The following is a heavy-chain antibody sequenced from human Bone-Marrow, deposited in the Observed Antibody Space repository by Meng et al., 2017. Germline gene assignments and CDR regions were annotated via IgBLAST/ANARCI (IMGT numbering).Heavy chain of an antibody. CDR3: ASGLSGSYQNWFDP. CDR2: IIPIFGTA. D-gene: IGHD1-26*01. V-gene: IGHV1-69*01. Sequence: QVQLVQSGAEVKKPGASVKVSCKPSGYTFTAYWLHWVRQAPGQGLEWMGGIIPIFGTANYAQKFQGRVTITTDESTSTAYMELSSLRSEDTAVYYCASGLSGSYQNWFDPWGQGTLVTVSS. CDR1: GYTFTAYW. J-gene: IGHJ5*02.